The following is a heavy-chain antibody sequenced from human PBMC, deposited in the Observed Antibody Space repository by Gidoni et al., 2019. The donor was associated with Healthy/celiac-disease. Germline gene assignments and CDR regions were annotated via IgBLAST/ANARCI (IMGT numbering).Heavy chain of an antibody. J-gene: IGHJ4*02. D-gene: IGHD1-26*01. CDR3: AREATNRWAFDY. V-gene: IGHV4-34*01. CDR2: INHSGST. Sequence: QVQLQQWGAGLLNPSATLSLTCAVYGGSFSGYYWSWIRQPPGKVLEWIGEINHSGSTNYTTSLKSRVTISVDTSKNQFSLKLSSGTAADTGVYYCAREATNRWAFDYWGQGTLVTVSS. CDR1: GGSFSGYY.